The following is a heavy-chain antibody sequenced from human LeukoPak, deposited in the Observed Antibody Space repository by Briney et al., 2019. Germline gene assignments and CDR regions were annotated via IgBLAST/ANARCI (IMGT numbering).Heavy chain of an antibody. CDR1: AFNFSSYA. Sequence: GGSLRLSCAAAAFNFSSYAMSWVRQAPGKGLEWVSVISGSGGSTYYADSGKGRFTISRDNSKNTLYLQMNSLRAEDTAVYYCAKKVYSSSWYDRGYFDYWGQGTLVTVSS. V-gene: IGHV3-23*01. CDR3: AKKVYSSSWYDRGYFDY. CDR2: ISGSGGST. D-gene: IGHD6-13*01. J-gene: IGHJ4*02.